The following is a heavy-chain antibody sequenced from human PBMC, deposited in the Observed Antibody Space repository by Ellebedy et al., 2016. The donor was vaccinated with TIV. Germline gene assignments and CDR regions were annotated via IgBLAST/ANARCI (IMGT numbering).Heavy chain of an antibody. V-gene: IGHV7-4-1*02. CDR3: ARETYASLIDY. J-gene: IGHJ4*02. CDR1: GYTFTNYP. D-gene: IGHD2-2*01. CDR2: ISTRTGTP. Sequence: AASVKVSCKASGYTFTNYPVNWVRRVPGQGLEYMGWISTRTGTPTYAQGFTGRFVFFLDTSLNTAYLQLSSLKAEDTAVYYCARETYASLIDYWGQGTLVTVSS.